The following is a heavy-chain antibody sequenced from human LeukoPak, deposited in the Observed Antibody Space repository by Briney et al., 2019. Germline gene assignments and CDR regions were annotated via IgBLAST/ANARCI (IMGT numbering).Heavy chain of an antibody. J-gene: IGHJ4*02. CDR1: GYSISSGYY. V-gene: IGHV4-38-2*02. CDR2: IYHSGST. D-gene: IGHD3-10*01. CDR3: ARDRARYYYGSGSPASYYFDY. Sequence: PSETLSLTCTVSGYSISSGYYWGWIRQPPGKGLEWIGSIYHSGSTYYNPSLKSRVTISADTSKNQFSLKLSSVTAADTAVYYCARDRARYYYGSGSPASYYFDYWGQGTLVTVSS.